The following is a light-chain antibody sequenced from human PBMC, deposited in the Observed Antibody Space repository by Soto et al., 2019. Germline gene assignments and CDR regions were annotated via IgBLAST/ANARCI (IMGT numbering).Light chain of an antibody. Sequence: IVMTQSPATLSVSPGEPATLSCRASQSVGTNLAWYQQKPGQPPRLLIYAISTRVTGVPVRFSGGGSGTDFTLTISSLQSEDFAVYYCQQYNKWPPDYTFGPGTKVDIK. CDR2: AIS. J-gene: IGKJ3*01. CDR1: QSVGTN. CDR3: QQYNKWPPDYT. V-gene: IGKV3D-15*01.